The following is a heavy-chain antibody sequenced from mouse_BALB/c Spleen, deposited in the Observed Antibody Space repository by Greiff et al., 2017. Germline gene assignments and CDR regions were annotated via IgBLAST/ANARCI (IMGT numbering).Heavy chain of an antibody. CDR2: IDPANGNT. Sequence: VQLQQSGAEFVKPGASVKLSCTASGFNIKDTYMHWVKQRPEQGLEWIGRIDPANGNTKYDPKLQGKATIPADTSSNTAYLQLSSLTSEDTAVYYWARRGYEGYYWLAYWGQGTLVTVSA. J-gene: IGHJ3*01. CDR1: GFNIKDTY. D-gene: IGHD2-3*01. CDR3: ARRGYEGYYWLAY. V-gene: IGHV14-3*02.